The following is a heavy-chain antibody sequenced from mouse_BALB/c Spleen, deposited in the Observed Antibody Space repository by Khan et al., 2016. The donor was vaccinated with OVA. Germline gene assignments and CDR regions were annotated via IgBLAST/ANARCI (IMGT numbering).Heavy chain of an antibody. CDR2: IDPFSGAS. CDR3: TRHGYVAWFTY. J-gene: IGHJ3*01. Sequence: VQLQQSGPELMKPGASVKISCKASGYSFTSYYIHWMMQSHGRSLEWIGYIDPFSGASTYNQTFKGKATLTVDKSSSTAYIHLRNLTSEDSAVYYCTRHGYVAWFTYWGQGTLVTVSA. D-gene: IGHD2-2*01. CDR1: GYSFTSYY. V-gene: IGHV1-31*01.